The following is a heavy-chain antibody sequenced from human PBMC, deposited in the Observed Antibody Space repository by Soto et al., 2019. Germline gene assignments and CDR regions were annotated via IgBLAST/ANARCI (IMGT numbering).Heavy chain of an antibody. V-gene: IGHV4-31*03. Sequence: QVQLQESGPGLVKPSQTLSLNCTVSGGSISSGGYYWSWISQHPGKGLEWIGYIYYSGSTYYNPSLKSRVTISVDTSKNQFSLKLSSVTAADTAVYYCAREQRRDYGDFARRKSPENWFDPWGQGTLVTVSS. J-gene: IGHJ5*02. CDR3: AREQRRDYGDFARRKSPENWFDP. D-gene: IGHD4-17*01. CDR2: IYYSGST. CDR1: GGSISSGGYY.